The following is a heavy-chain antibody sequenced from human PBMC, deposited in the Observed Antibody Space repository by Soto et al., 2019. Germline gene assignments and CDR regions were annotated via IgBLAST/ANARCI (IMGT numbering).Heavy chain of an antibody. CDR1: GFTINDYA. V-gene: IGHV3-9*01. CDR3: IKDTSPGGLDY. J-gene: IGHJ4*02. D-gene: IGHD1-26*01. CDR2: LDWNSGRT. Sequence: EVQVVESGGGLGQPGRSLRLSCEASGFTINDYAMHWLRQAPGKGLEWVAGLDWNSGRTDYVDSVKGRFIIFSDNAKNSLSLQLNSLRVEDTALYYCIKDTSPGGLDYWGQGTLVTVSS.